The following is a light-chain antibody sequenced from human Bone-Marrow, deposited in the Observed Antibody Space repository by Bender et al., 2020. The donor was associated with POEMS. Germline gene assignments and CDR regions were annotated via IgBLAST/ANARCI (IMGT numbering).Light chain of an antibody. CDR2: DVS. CDR1: SSDISADNY. Sequence: QSALTQPASVSASPGQSVTISCSVTSSDISADNYVSWYQHHPDKAPKLIISDVSNRPSGISDRFFGSKSGNPASLTISALQAGDEADYYCSSYTSSNTLIFGGGTKLTVL. CDR3: SSYTSSNTLI. V-gene: IGLV2-14*03. J-gene: IGLJ2*01.